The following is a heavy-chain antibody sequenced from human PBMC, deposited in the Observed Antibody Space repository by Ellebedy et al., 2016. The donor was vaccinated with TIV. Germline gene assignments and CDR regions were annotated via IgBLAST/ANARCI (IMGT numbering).Heavy chain of an antibody. CDR3: AGIADVRFDP. CDR1: GFTFSSYA. CDR2: IKQDESEK. V-gene: IGHV3-7*01. D-gene: IGHD3-10*02. J-gene: IGHJ5*02. Sequence: GESLKISCVASGFTFSSYAMSWVRQAPGKGLEWVANIKQDESEKYYLDSVKGRFTISRDNAKSSLYLQMNSLRPEDTAVYYCAGIADVRFDPWGQGTLVSVSS.